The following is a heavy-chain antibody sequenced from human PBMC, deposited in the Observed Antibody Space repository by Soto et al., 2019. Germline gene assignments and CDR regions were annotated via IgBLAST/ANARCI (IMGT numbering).Heavy chain of an antibody. CDR2: INHSGST. CDR3: ARVVGVAIGFRGAFDP. Sequence: PSETLSLTCAVYGGSFSGYYWSWIRQPPGKGLEWIGEINHSGSTNYNPSLKSRVTISVDTSKNQFSLKLSSVTAADTAVYYCARVVGVAIGFRGAFDPWGQGTLVTVS. D-gene: IGHD2-15*01. V-gene: IGHV4-34*01. CDR1: GGSFSGYY. J-gene: IGHJ5*02.